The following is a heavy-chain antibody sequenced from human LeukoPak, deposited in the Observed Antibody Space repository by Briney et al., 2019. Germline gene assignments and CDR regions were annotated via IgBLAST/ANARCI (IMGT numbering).Heavy chain of an antibody. D-gene: IGHD6-13*01. Sequence: ASVKVSCKASAYTFTSSVINWARQAPGQGLEWMGWISAYKGNTNYAQKLQGRVTMTTDTSTSTAYMELRSLRSGDTAVYYCAREGYSSSWNYFDYWGQGALVTVSS. CDR1: AYTFTSSV. CDR3: AREGYSSSWNYFDY. CDR2: ISAYKGNT. J-gene: IGHJ4*02. V-gene: IGHV1-18*01.